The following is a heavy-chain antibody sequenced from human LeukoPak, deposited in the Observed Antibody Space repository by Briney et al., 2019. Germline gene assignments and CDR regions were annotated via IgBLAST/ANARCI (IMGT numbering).Heavy chain of an antibody. J-gene: IGHJ4*02. CDR2: ISAYNGNT. D-gene: IGHD4-17*01. Sequence: GESLKISCKASGYTFTSYGISWVRQAPGQGLEWMGWISAYNGNTNYAQKLQGRVTMTTDTSTSTAYMELRSLRSDDTAVYYCARAYGDYGTEQNGDYWGQGTLVTVSS. CDR3: ARAYGDYGTEQNGDY. V-gene: IGHV1-18*01. CDR1: GYTFTSYG.